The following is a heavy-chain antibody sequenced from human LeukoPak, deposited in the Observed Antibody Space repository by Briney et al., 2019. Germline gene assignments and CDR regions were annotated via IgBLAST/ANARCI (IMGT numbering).Heavy chain of an antibody. D-gene: IGHD6-13*01. CDR3: ARDVRIAAAGDY. J-gene: IGHJ4*02. CDR1: GYTFTGYY. CDR2: INPNSGGT. Sequence: ASVKVSCKASGYTFTGYYMHWVRQAPGQGLEWMGWINPNSGGTNYAQKFQGRVTMARDTSISTAYMELSRLRSDDTAVYYCARDVRIAAAGDYWGQGTLVTVSS. V-gene: IGHV1-2*02.